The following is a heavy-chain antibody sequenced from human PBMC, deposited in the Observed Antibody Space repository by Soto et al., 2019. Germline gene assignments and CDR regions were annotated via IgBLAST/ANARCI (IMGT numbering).Heavy chain of an antibody. V-gene: IGHV1-3*01. J-gene: IGHJ4*02. CDR2: INGGTGQT. Sequence: GASVKVSCKASGYTFTTHAMHWVRQAPGQSLEWMGWINGGTGQTKHSQRFQGRVNITRDTSASTAYMELSSLRSEDTAVYYCARGLGVVVPAAELFDYWGQGTLVTVSS. D-gene: IGHD2-2*01. CDR1: GYTFTTHA. CDR3: ARGLGVVVPAAELFDY.